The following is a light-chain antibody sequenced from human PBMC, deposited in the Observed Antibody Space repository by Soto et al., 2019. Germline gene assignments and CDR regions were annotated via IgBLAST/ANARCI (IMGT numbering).Light chain of an antibody. V-gene: IGKV1-5*03. CDR1: QSISTW. CDR3: QQYNTYPLT. J-gene: IGKJ4*01. CDR2: KAS. Sequence: DIQMTQSPSTLSASVGDRVTITCRASQSISTWLAWYQQKPGKAPKLLIYKASGLEGGVPSRFGGSGSGTLFNITISSLHPDDFATYYCQQYNTYPLTFGGGTKVDIK.